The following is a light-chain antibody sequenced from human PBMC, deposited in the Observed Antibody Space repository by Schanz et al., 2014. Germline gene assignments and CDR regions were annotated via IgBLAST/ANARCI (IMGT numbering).Light chain of an antibody. CDR1: QSISSY. V-gene: IGKV3-11*01. CDR2: DAS. J-gene: IGKJ1*01. CDR3: QQYGISPWT. Sequence: EIVLTQSPATLSLSPGERATLSCRASQSISSYLAWYQQKPGQPPRLLIYDASNRATGIPARFSGSGSGTDFTLTISSLEPEDFAVYYCQQYGISPWTFGQGTKVEIK.